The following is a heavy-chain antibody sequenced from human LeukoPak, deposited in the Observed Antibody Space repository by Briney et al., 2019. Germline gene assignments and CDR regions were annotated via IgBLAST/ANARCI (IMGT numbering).Heavy chain of an antibody. CDR3: ARGASDSSGPMGSFDY. CDR2: IKQDGSEK. Sequence: GGSLRLSCAASGFTFSSYWMSWVRQAPGKGLEWVANIKQDGSEKYYVDSVKGRFTISRDNAKNSLYLQMNSLRAEDTAVYYCARGASDSSGPMGSFDYWGQGTLVTVSS. CDR1: GFTFSSYW. J-gene: IGHJ4*02. D-gene: IGHD3-22*01. V-gene: IGHV3-7*01.